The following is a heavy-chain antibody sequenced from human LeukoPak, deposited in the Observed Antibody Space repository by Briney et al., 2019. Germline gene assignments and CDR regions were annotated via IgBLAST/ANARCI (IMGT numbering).Heavy chain of an antibody. Sequence: ASVKVSCKASGYTFTGYYMHWVRQAPGQGLEWMGWINPNSGGTNYAQKFQGRVTMTRDTSISTAYMELSRLRSDDTAVYYCTKASLAFGTIDPWGQGTLVTVSS. V-gene: IGHV1-2*02. J-gene: IGHJ5*02. CDR2: INPNSGGT. CDR3: TKASLAFGTIDP. D-gene: IGHD3-10*01. CDR1: GYTFTGYY.